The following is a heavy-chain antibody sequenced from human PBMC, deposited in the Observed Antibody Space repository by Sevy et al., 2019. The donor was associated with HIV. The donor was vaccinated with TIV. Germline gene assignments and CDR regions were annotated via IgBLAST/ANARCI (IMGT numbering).Heavy chain of an antibody. D-gene: IGHD1-7*01. CDR1: GFTFDDSP. CDR3: AKGGRGLELRNDDYHAMDV. J-gene: IGHJ6*02. Sequence: GGYLRLSCAASGFTFDDSPMHWVRQAPGKGLEWVSGISWNGASTGYVASVRGRFTISRDNAKKFLYLQMNSLRDEDTALYYCAKGGRGLELRNDDYHAMDVWGQGTTVTVSS. V-gene: IGHV3-9*01. CDR2: ISWNGAST.